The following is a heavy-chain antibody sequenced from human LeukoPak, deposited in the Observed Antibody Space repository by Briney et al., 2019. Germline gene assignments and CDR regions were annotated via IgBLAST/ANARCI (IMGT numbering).Heavy chain of an antibody. D-gene: IGHD3-10*01. CDR3: ASEYYGSGSYYNLAFDP. Sequence: GASVKVSCKASGYTFTSYGISWVRQAPGQGLEWMGWISAYNGNTNYAQKLQGRVTITADESTSTAYMELSSLRSEDTAVYYCASEYYGSGSYYNLAFDPWGQGTLVTVSS. CDR1: GYTFTSYG. CDR2: ISAYNGNT. V-gene: IGHV1-18*01. J-gene: IGHJ5*02.